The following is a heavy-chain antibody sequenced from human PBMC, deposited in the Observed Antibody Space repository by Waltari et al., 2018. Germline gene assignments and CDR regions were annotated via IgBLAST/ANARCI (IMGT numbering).Heavy chain of an antibody. Sequence: QLQLQESGPGLVKPSETLSLTCTVSGGSISSSSYYWGWTRKPPGKGLEWIGSIYYSGSTSYNPSLKTRVTISVDTSKNQFSLKLSSVTAADTAVYYCARSGSSDDAFDIWGQGTMVTVSS. CDR3: ARSGSSDDAFDI. D-gene: IGHD1-26*01. J-gene: IGHJ3*02. V-gene: IGHV4-39*01. CDR2: IYYSGST. CDR1: GGSISSSSYY.